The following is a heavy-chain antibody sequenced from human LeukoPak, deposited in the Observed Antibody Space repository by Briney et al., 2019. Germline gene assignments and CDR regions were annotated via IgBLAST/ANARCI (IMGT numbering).Heavy chain of an antibody. CDR3: GRGVKTFDP. J-gene: IGHJ5*02. V-gene: IGHV1-2*02. Sequence: ASVKVSCKASGYTFTNYYIHWVRQAPGQGLEWMGCTNTNSGATNYAQNFQGRVTMTRDTSINTAYMELSSLRSDDTAVYYCGRGVKTFDPWGQGTLVTVSS. CDR2: TNTNSGAT. CDR1: GYTFTNYY.